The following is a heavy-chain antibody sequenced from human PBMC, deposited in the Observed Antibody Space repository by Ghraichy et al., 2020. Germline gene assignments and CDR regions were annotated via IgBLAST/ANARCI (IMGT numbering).Heavy chain of an antibody. Sequence: LSLTCAASGFTFSSYAMSWVRQAPGKGLEWVSAISGSGGSTYYADSVKGRFTISRDNSKNTLYLQMNSLRAEDTAVYYCAKERAAAGDTGLYWGQGTLVTVSS. CDR2: ISGSGGST. D-gene: IGHD6-13*01. CDR3: AKERAAAGDTGLY. V-gene: IGHV3-23*01. J-gene: IGHJ4*02. CDR1: GFTFSSYA.